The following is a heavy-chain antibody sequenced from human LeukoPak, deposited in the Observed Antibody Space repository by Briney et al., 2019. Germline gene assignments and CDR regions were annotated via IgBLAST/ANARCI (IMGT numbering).Heavy chain of an antibody. CDR2: IYPGDSDT. J-gene: IGHJ4*02. D-gene: IGHD2-21*02. CDR3: ARMAYCGGDCYFIPTYYFDY. V-gene: IGHV5-51*01. CDR1: GYSFTSYW. Sequence: GESLKISCKGSGYSFTSYWIGWVRQMPGKGLEWMGIIYPGDSDTRYSPSFQGQVTISADKSISTAYLQWSSLKASDTAMYYCARMAYCGGDCYFIPTYYFDYWGQGTLVTVSS.